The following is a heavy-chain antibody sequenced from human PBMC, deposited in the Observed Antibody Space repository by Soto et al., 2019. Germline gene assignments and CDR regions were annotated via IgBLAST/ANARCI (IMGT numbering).Heavy chain of an antibody. CDR2: ISWNSGSI. D-gene: IGHD6-13*01. Sequence: EVQLVESGGVLVQPGRSLRLSCAASGFTFDDYAMHWVRQAPGKGLEWVSGISWNSGSIGYADSVKGRFTISRDNAKNSLYLQMNSLRAEDTALYYCAKDMYSSSWYYFDYWGQGTLVTVSS. V-gene: IGHV3-9*01. CDR1: GFTFDDYA. CDR3: AKDMYSSSWYYFDY. J-gene: IGHJ4*02.